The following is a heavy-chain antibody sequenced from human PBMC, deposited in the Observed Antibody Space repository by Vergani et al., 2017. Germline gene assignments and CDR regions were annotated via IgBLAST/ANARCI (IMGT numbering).Heavy chain of an antibody. CDR2: IYPGDSDT. Sequence: EVQLVQSGAEVKKPGESLKISCKGSGYSFTSYWIGWVRQMPGKGLEWMGIIYPGDSDTRYSPSFQGQVTISADKSISTAYLQWSSLKASDTAMYYCARDRSDDYGDRGPLDYWGQGTLVTVSS. J-gene: IGHJ4*02. CDR3: ARDRSDDYGDRGPLDY. CDR1: GYSFTSYW. D-gene: IGHD4-17*01. V-gene: IGHV5-51*01.